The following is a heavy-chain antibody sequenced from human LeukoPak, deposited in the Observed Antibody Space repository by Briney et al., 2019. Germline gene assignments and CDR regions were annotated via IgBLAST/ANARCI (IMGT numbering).Heavy chain of an antibody. CDR3: ARASGSYWWFDS. D-gene: IGHD1-26*01. V-gene: IGHV1-2*02. J-gene: IGHJ5*01. CDR1: GYTFTGYY. Sequence: ASVKVSCKASGYTFTGYYLHWVRQAPGQGLEWMGCVNPNSGDTNYAQKFQGSDTMTRDTSISTVYMELSRLRSDDTAVYYCARASGSYWWFDSWGQGTLVTVSS. CDR2: VNPNSGDT.